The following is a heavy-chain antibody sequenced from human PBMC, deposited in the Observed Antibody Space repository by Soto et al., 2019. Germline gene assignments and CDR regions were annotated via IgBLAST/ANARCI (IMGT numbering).Heavy chain of an antibody. CDR1: GFTFSSYG. D-gene: IGHD4-17*01. CDR2: ISYDGSNK. CDR3: AKDRTTVAPGWFDS. Sequence: QVQLVESGGGVVQPGRSLRLSCAASGFTFSSYGMHWVRQAPGKGLEWVAVISYDGSNKYYADSVKGRFTISRDNSKNTLHLHINSLRAEDTAVYYCAKDRTTVAPGWFDSWGQGTLVTVSS. V-gene: IGHV3-30*18. J-gene: IGHJ5*01.